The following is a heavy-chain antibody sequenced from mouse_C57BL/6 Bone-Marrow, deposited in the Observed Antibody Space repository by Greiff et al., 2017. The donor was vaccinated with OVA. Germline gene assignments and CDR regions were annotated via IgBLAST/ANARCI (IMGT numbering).Heavy chain of an antibody. Sequence: DVMLVESGGGLVQPGGSLSLSCAASGFTFTDYYMSWVRQPPGKALEWLGFIRNKANGYTTEYSASVKGRFTISRDNSQSILYLQMNALRAEDSATYYCARSLYDYDGVDYWGQGTSVTVSS. CDR3: ARSLYDYDGVDY. J-gene: IGHJ4*01. CDR2: IRNKANGYTT. V-gene: IGHV7-3*01. CDR1: GFTFTDYY. D-gene: IGHD2-4*01.